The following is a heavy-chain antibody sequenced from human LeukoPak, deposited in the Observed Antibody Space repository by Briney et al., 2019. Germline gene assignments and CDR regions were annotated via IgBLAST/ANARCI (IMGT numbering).Heavy chain of an antibody. CDR3: AKARGRGYYDSSGYYYDY. CDR1: GFTFSSYA. CDR2: ISGSGGST. V-gene: IGHV3-23*01. J-gene: IGHJ4*02. Sequence: GGSLRLSCAASGFTFSSYAMSWVRQAPGKGLEWVSAISGSGGSTYYADSVKGRFTISRDNSKNTLYLQMNSLRAEDTAVYYCAKARGRGYYDSSGYYYDYWGQGTLVTVSS. D-gene: IGHD3-22*01.